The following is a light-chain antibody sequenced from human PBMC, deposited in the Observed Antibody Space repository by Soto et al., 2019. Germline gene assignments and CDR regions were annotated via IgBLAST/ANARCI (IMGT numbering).Light chain of an antibody. V-gene: IGKV1-16*01. CDR1: QNISRF. J-gene: IGKJ1*01. CDR2: GVS. Sequence: DIQMTQSPSSLFASVEDRVTITRRSRQNISRFLNWYQQKQGRAPNLLIYGVSTLQVGVPSRFSGSGFGTDFTLTISSLQPDDFATYYCQQYNSYSPTFGQGTKVDI. CDR3: QQYNSYSPT.